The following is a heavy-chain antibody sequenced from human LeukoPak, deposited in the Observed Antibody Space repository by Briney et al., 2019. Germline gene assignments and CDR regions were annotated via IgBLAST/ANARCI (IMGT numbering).Heavy chain of an antibody. CDR1: GGSLSSANYY. CDR3: ARARRYYDILTGYSEQNHFDY. D-gene: IGHD3-9*01. V-gene: IGHV4-61*02. CDR2: IYTNGST. Sequence: PSETLSLTCTVSGGSLSSANYYWSWIRQPAGKGLEWIGRIYTNGSTNYNPSLKSRVTILVDTSENQLSLKLNSVTAADTAVYYCARARRYYDILTGYSEQNHFDYWGQGTLVTVSS. J-gene: IGHJ4*02.